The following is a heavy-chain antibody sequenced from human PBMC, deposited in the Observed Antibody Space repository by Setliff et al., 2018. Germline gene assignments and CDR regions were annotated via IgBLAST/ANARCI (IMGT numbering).Heavy chain of an antibody. Sequence: GGSLRLSCAASGFIFTTYTMSWVRQAPGKGLEWVSAIIGGSDATVYANSVKGRFTIFRDTAKSTLYLQMNSLRAEDTAVYYCAKSGGDHCCPLYHHYYMDVWGTGTTVTVS. V-gene: IGHV3-23*01. D-gene: IGHD2-21*02. CDR2: IIGGSDAT. CDR3: AKSGGDHCCPLYHHYYMDV. J-gene: IGHJ6*03. CDR1: GFIFTTYT.